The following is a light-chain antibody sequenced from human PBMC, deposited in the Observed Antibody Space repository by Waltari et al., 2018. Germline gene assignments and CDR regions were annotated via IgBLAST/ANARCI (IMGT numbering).Light chain of an antibody. CDR3: QKYGTLPAT. V-gene: IGKV3-20*01. CDR2: DAS. CDR1: QSVSKY. J-gene: IGKJ1*01. Sequence: EIVLTQSPGTLSLSPGERATLSYRASQSVSKYLAWYQQKPGQAPRLLIYDASTRATGIPDRFSGSGWGTDFSLTISRLEPEDFAVYYCQKYGTLPATFGQGTKVQMK.